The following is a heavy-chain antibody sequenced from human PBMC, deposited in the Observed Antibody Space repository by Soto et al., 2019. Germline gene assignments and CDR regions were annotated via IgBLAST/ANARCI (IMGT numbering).Heavy chain of an antibody. Sequence: GASVKVSCKASGYTFTSYYMHWVRQAPGQGLEWMGMINPSGGTTGYAQKFQGRVTVTSDTSTRTVYMDLSSLRSEDTAVYHCARGPGSGTSLYYFDYWGQGALVTVS. V-gene: IGHV1-46*01. CDR1: GYTFTSYY. J-gene: IGHJ4*02. CDR3: ARGPGSGTSLYYFDY. D-gene: IGHD1-26*01. CDR2: INPSGGTT.